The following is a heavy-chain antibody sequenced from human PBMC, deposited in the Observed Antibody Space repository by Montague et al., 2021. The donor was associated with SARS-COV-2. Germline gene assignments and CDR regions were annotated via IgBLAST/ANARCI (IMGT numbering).Heavy chain of an antibody. CDR3: AREVATIFGLAFDI. V-gene: IGHV3-53*01. J-gene: IGHJ3*02. CDR2: TYSGVST. CDR1: GFTVSSNY. Sequence: SLRLSCAASGFTVSSNYMSWVRQAPGKGLEWVSVTYSGVSTYYXXXVXXRFTISRDNSKNTLYLQMNSLRAEDTAVYYCAREVATIFGLAFDIWGQGTMVTVSS. D-gene: IGHD5-12*01.